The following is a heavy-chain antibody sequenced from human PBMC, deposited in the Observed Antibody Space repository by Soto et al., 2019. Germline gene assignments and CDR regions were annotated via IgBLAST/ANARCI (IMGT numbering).Heavy chain of an antibody. CDR2: ISNSGDDT. Sequence: GGSLRLSCAASGFTFGDYAMSWVRQAPGKGLEWVSTISNSGDDTHYADSVKGRFTISRDNSKNTLYLQMNSLRADDTAVYYCANNPVLWFGEPGKSFDFWGQGTLVTVSS. CDR1: GFTFGDYA. J-gene: IGHJ4*02. CDR3: ANNPVLWFGEPGKSFDF. V-gene: IGHV3-23*01. D-gene: IGHD3-10*01.